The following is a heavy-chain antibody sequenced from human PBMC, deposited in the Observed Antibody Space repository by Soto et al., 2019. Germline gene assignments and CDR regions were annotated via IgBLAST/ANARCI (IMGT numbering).Heavy chain of an antibody. CDR2: INPHSGGT. V-gene: IGHV1-2*02. CDR1: GYKFIDFH. CDR3: ARDVAPLGDHRFDF. D-gene: IGHD2-21*01. Sequence: QVQLVQSGAELRKPGASVKVSCETSGYKFIDFHIHWVRQAPGQGLEWMGWINPHSGGTNYAQAFKGRVTMTSDPSITTANMELKRLTSDDTAVYYCARDVAPLGDHRFDFWGQGTMVTVSS. J-gene: IGHJ3*01.